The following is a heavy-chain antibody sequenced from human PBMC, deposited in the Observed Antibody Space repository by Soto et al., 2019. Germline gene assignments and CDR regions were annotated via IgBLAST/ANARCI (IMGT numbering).Heavy chain of an antibody. Sequence: QVQLVESGGGLVKPGGSLRLSCAASGFTFSDYYMSWIRQAPGKGLEWISYISNSGSTIYYADSVKGRFTTSRDNAKNSLFLQMNSLRAEDTAVYYCASDRGVGGAFNIWGQGTMATVSS. CDR2: ISNSGSTI. V-gene: IGHV3-11*01. CDR3: ASDRGVGGAFNI. J-gene: IGHJ3*02. CDR1: GFTFSDYY. D-gene: IGHD3-3*01.